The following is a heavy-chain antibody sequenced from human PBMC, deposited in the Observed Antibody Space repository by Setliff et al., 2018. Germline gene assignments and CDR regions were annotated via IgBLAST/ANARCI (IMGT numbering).Heavy chain of an antibody. V-gene: IGHV3-7*04. J-gene: IGHJ3*02. CDR3: ARGLTVNAFDI. Sequence: GGSLRLSCAASGFTFSSYWMSWVRQAPGKGLEWVANIKEDGSEKYYVDSVKGRFTISRDNAKNSLYLQMNSLRAEDTAVYYCARGLTVNAFDIWGQGTMVTVSS. D-gene: IGHD2-21*01. CDR1: GFTFSSYW. CDR2: IKEDGSEK.